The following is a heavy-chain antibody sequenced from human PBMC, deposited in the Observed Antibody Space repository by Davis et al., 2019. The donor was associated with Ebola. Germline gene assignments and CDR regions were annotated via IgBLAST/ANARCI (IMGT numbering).Heavy chain of an antibody. Sequence: SETLSLTCTVSGGSISSSSYYWGWIRQPPGKGLEWIGEINHSGSTNYNPSLKSRVTISVDTSKNQFSLKLSSVTAADTAVYYCARGRYQWLRSIDYWGQGTLVTVSS. CDR3: ARGRYQWLRSIDY. CDR1: GGSISSSSYY. J-gene: IGHJ4*02. V-gene: IGHV4-39*07. CDR2: INHSGST. D-gene: IGHD5-12*01.